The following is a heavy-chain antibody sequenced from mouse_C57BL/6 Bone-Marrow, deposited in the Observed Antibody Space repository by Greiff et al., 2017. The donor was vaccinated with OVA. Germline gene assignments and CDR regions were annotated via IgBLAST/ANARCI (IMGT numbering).Heavy chain of an antibody. CDR2: IWSGGST. D-gene: IGHD2-3*01. J-gene: IGHJ1*03. V-gene: IGHV2-2*01. CDR3: ARKKIYDGYLWYFDV. CDR1: GFSLTSYG. Sequence: QVHVKQSGPGLVQPSQSLSITCTVSGFSLTSYGVHWVRQSPGKGLEWLGVIWSGGSTDYNAAFISRLSISKDNSKSQVFFKMNSLQADDTAIYYCARKKIYDGYLWYFDVWGTGTTVTVSS.